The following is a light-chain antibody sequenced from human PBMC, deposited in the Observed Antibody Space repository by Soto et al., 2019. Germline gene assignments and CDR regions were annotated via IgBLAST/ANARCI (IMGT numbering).Light chain of an antibody. CDR2: NVY. CDR1: SSDVGAYNF. CDR3: SAYTVRRTDV. J-gene: IGLJ1*01. Sequence: QSALTQPASVSGSPGQSITIYCTGTSSDVGAYNFVSWHQQHPGKAPKLMIYNVYDRPSGISYRFSGSKSGNTASLTISGLQGEDEADYYCSAYTVRRTDVFGTGTKLTVL. V-gene: IGLV2-14*03.